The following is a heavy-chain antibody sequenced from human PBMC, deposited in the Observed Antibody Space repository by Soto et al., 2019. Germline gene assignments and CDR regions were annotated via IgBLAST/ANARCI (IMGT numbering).Heavy chain of an antibody. J-gene: IGHJ4*02. CDR2: ISYDGRDK. D-gene: IGHD1-7*01. CDR1: GFTFSNYA. CDR3: VAGGNFP. Sequence: QEQLVESGGGVVQPGRSLRLSCAASGFTFSNYAMHWVRQAPGKGLEWVAVISYDGRDKYYADSVKGRFTISRDDSKNTLYLQMNSLRAEDTAVFLCVAGGNFPWGQGTLVTVSS. V-gene: IGHV3-30-3*01.